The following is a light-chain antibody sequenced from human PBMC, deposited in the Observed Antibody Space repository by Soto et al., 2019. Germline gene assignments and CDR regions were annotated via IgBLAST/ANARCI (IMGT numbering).Light chain of an antibody. J-gene: IGKJ3*01. CDR2: AAS. CDR3: KQANSFPFT. V-gene: IGKV1-12*02. Sequence: DIQMTQSPSSVSASVGDRVTITCRASQVINNWLAWYQQKPGKAPNLLIYAASTLQTGVPSRFSGSGSGTDFTLTISSLQPEDFATYYCKQANSFPFTFAPGTKVDIK. CDR1: QVINNW.